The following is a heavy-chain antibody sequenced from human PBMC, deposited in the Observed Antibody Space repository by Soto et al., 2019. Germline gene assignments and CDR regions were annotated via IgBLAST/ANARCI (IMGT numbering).Heavy chain of an antibody. V-gene: IGHV1-46*01. CDR2: INPSGGST. D-gene: IGHD2-21*02. CDR1: GYTFTSYY. Sequence: ASVKVSCKASGYTFTSYYMHWVRQAPGQGLEWMGIINPSGGSTSYAQKFQGRVTMTRDTSTSTVYMELSSLRSEDTAVYYCARDLFPQAAVVTPGDYYYYGMDVWGQGTTVIVSS. CDR3: ARDLFPQAAVVTPGDYYYYGMDV. J-gene: IGHJ6*02.